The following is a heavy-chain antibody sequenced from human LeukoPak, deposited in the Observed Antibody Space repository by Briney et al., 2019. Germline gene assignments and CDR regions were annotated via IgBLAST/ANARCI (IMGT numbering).Heavy chain of an antibody. V-gene: IGHV4-59*01. D-gene: IGHD3-10*01. CDR1: GGSLSSYY. CDR3: ARGFGKFDP. Sequence: SETLSLTCTVSGGSLSSYYWIWIRQTPGKGLEWIGYIYYSGSTNYNPSLKSRVTISVDTSKNQFSLKLSSVTAADTAVYYCARGFGKFDPWGQGTLVTVSS. J-gene: IGHJ5*02. CDR2: IYYSGST.